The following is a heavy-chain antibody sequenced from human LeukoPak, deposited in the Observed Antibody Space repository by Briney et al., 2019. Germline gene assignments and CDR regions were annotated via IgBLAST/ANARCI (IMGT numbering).Heavy chain of an antibody. D-gene: IGHD4-23*01. V-gene: IGHV4-30-4*08. J-gene: IGHJ4*02. CDR3: ARGGDYGGKSETDY. CDR1: GGPISSGDYY. Sequence: PSQTLSLTCTVSGGPISSGDYYWSWIRQPPGRGLEWIGYIYYSGSTYYNPSLKSRVTISVDTSKNQFSLKLSSVTAADTAVYYCARGGDYGGKSETDYWGQGTLVTVSS. CDR2: IYYSGST.